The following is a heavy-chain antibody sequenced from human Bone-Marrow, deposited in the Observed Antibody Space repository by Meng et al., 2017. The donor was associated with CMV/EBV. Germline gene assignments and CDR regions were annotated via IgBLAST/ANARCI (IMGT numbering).Heavy chain of an antibody. D-gene: IGHD1-26*01. CDR2: INWNGGST. V-gene: IGHV3-20*04. CDR3: ATDSGSYDGNFYYGMDV. J-gene: IGHJ6*02. Sequence: GESLKISCAASGFTFDDYGMSWVRQAPGKGLEWVSGINWNGGSTGYADSVKGRFTISRDNAKNSLYLQMNSLRAEDTAVYYCATDSGSYDGNFYYGMDVWGQGTTVTVSS. CDR1: GFTFDDYG.